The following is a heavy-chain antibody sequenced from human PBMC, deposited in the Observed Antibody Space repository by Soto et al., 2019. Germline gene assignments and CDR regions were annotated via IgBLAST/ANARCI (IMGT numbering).Heavy chain of an antibody. CDR2: INHSGNT. Sequence: QMHLQQWGAGLLKPSETLSLTCAVYGGSFSGYYWSWIRQSPGKGLEWIGEINHSGNTNYSPSLKSRVTISVDTSKNQFSRNLSSVTAADTAVYYCARGGEYSTSFDYWGQGTLVTVSS. CDR3: ARGGEYSTSFDY. CDR1: GGSFSGYY. J-gene: IGHJ4*02. D-gene: IGHD6-6*01. V-gene: IGHV4-34*01.